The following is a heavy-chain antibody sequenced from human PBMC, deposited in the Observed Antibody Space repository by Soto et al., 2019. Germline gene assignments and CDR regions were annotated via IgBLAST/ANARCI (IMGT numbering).Heavy chain of an antibody. D-gene: IGHD5-18*01. Sequence: SETLSLTCTVSGGSINTYYLNWIRQPPGKGLEWIAYIYYNGNTDSNPSLEGRVTISLDTPKNQLSLELSSVTAADTAVYYCARGYHGYSYANFDYWGQGILVTVSS. J-gene: IGHJ4*02. V-gene: IGHV4-59*01. CDR2: IYYNGNT. CDR1: GGSINTYY. CDR3: ARGYHGYSYANFDY.